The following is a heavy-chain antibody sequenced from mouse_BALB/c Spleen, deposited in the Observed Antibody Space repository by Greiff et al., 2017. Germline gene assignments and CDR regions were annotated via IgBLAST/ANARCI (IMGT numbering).Heavy chain of an antibody. V-gene: IGHV1-9*01. D-gene: IGHD2-14*01. J-gene: IGHJ4*01. CDR3: ARGYYRYDEGAMDY. CDR1: GYTFSSYW. Sequence: VKLVESGAELMKPGASVKISCKATGYTFSSYWIEWVKQSPGHGLEWIGEILPGSGSTNYTDKFKGKATFTADTSSNTAYMQLSSLTSEDSAVYYCARGYYRYDEGAMDYWGQGTSVTVSS. CDR2: ILPGSGST.